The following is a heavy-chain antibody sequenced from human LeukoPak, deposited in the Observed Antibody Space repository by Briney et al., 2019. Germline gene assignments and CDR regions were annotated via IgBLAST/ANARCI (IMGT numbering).Heavy chain of an antibody. V-gene: IGHV1-18*04. CDR1: GYTFTSYG. Sequence: GASVKVPCKASGYTFTSYGISWVRQAPGQGLEWMGWISAYNGNTNYAQKLQGRVTMTTDTSTSTAYMELRSLGTDDTAVYYCARDLSGWYDFYDYWGQGTLVTVSS. J-gene: IGHJ4*02. CDR3: ARDLSGWYDFYDY. D-gene: IGHD6-19*01. CDR2: ISAYNGNT.